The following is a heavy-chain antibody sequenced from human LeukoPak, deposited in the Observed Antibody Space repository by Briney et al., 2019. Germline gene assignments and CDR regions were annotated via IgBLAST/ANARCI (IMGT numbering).Heavy chain of an antibody. CDR3: AKDLSPGVY. CDR1: GFTFTSYA. Sequence: GGSLRLSCAASGFTFTSYAMNWVRQAPGKGLEWVSAISGSGTGTYYADSVKGRFTISRDNSKNTLYLQMDSLRAEDTAVYYCAKDLSPGVYWGQGTLVTVSS. CDR2: ISGSGTGT. D-gene: IGHD2-8*01. J-gene: IGHJ4*02. V-gene: IGHV3-23*01.